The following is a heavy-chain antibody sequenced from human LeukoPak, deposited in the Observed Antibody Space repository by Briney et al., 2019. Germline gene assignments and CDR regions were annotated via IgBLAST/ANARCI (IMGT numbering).Heavy chain of an antibody. Sequence: GGSLRLSCAASGFTFSSYSMNWVRQAPGKGLEWVSSISSSSSYIYYADSVKGRLTISRDNAKNSLYLQMNSLRAEDTAVYYCARDRVDIVVVPAAPDAFDIWGQGTMVTVSS. CDR2: ISSSSSYI. V-gene: IGHV3-21*01. CDR3: ARDRVDIVVVPAAPDAFDI. CDR1: GFTFSSYS. J-gene: IGHJ3*02. D-gene: IGHD2-2*01.